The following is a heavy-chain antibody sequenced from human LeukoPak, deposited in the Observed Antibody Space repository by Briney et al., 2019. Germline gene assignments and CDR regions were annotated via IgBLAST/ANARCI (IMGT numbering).Heavy chain of an antibody. V-gene: IGHV3-23*01. J-gene: IGHJ3*02. CDR1: GFTFSSHA. Sequence: PGGSLRLSCAASGFTFSSHAVSWVRQAPGKGLEWVSAISGSGDTTYYADTVKGQFTISRDNSKNTLYLQMNSLRAEDTAVYYCAKDPSTAIHSSSGTPAFDIWGQGTMVTVSS. CDR3: AKDPSTAIHSSSGTPAFDI. D-gene: IGHD6-13*01. CDR2: ISGSGDTT.